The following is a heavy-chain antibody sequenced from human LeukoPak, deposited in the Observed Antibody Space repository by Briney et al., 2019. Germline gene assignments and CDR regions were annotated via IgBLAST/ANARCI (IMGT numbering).Heavy chain of an antibody. Sequence: SETLSLTCIVSGGSISSTNYYWGWIRQPPGQGLEWIGTIYYSGSTYYNPSLKSRASISADTSKNQFSLSLSSVTAADTAVYYCARRGRWTSGAYWGQGALVTVSS. CDR3: ARRGRWTSGAY. V-gene: IGHV4-39*01. J-gene: IGHJ4*02. CDR2: IYYSGST. D-gene: IGHD3/OR15-3a*01. CDR1: GGSISSTNYY.